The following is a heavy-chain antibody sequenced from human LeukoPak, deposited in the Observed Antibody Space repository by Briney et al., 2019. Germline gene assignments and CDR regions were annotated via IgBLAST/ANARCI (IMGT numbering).Heavy chain of an antibody. D-gene: IGHD2-2*01. V-gene: IGHV4-38-2*02. CDR3: ARVARCTSCFDVDY. CDR1: GGSISTYY. Sequence: SETLSLTCTVSGGSISTYYWSWIRQPPGKGLEWIGSFFLKGSTYYNPSLKSRVTISVDTSKNQFSLTLSSVTAADTAVYYCARVARCTSCFDVDYWGQGTLVTVSS. CDR2: FFLKGST. J-gene: IGHJ4*02.